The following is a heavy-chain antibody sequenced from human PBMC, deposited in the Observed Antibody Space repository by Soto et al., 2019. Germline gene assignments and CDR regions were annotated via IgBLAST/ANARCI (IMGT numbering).Heavy chain of an antibody. CDR1: RFTFSSYW. V-gene: IGHV3-74*01. J-gene: IGHJ6*02. D-gene: IGHD6-13*01. Sequence: EERLVESGGGSVQPGGSLRLSCAASRFTFSSYWMYWVRQAPGKGLVWVSRIKSEGSSTRYADSVKGRFSISRDNSKSTFYLKMSPRRAEDTAVYYCAERREGYSYGLDVWGQGTTVTVSS. CDR2: IKSEGSST. CDR3: AERREGYSYGLDV.